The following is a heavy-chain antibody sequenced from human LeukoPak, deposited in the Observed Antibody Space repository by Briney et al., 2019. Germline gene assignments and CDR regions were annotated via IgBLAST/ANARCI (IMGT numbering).Heavy chain of an antibody. D-gene: IGHD3-22*01. V-gene: IGHV3-30*02. CDR1: GFTFSSYS. Sequence: GGSLRLSCAASGFTFSSYSMNWVRQAPDKGLEWVAFIRYDGSRKYYADSVKGRFTISRDNSKNTLYLQMNGLRAEDTAVYYCARDHYYDSSGYIPAGDAFDIWGQGTMVTVSS. CDR3: ARDHYYDSSGYIPAGDAFDI. J-gene: IGHJ3*02. CDR2: IRYDGSRK.